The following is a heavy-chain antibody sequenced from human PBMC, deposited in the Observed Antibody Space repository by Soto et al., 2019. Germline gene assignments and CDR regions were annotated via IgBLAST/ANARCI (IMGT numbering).Heavy chain of an antibody. CDR2: VGGSDGST. D-gene: IGHD3-3*01. J-gene: IGHJ4*02. CDR3: ATMIFEVDY. V-gene: IGHV3-23*01. Sequence: GGSLRLSCAASGFTFGIYAMSWVRQAPGKGLEWVSTVGGSDGSTYYADSVKGRFTIARDKSKKTLYLQMNSLRTEDTAVYYCATMIFEVDYWGQGTLVTVSS. CDR1: GFTFGIYA.